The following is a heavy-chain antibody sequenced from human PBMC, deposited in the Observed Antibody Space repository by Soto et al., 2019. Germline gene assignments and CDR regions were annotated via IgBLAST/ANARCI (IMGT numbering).Heavy chain of an antibody. D-gene: IGHD2-21*01. V-gene: IGHV4-39*01. CDR2: IYYSGHT. J-gene: IGHJ5*02. CDR3: AMSLWFRNTPNWFDP. Sequence: PSETLSLTCNVSGGSISSSSYYWGWIRQPPGKGLEWIASIYYSGHTYYNPSLKSRVTISVDTSKNQFSLKLSSVTAADTAVYYCAMSLWFRNTPNWFDPWGQGTLVTVS. CDR1: GGSISSSSYY.